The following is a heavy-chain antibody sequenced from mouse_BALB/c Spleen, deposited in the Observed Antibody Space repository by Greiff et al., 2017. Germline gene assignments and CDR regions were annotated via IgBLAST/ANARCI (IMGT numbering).Heavy chain of an antibody. V-gene: IGHV2-6-4*01. CDR2: IWGGGST. CDR3: ARKPHLYGSSYDYYAMDY. CDR1: GFSLSRYS. D-gene: IGHD1-1*01. Sequence: VMLVESGPGLVAPSQSLSITCTVSGFSLSRYSVHWVRQPPGKGLEWLGMIWGGGSTDYNSALKSRLSISKDNSKSQVFLKMNSLQTDDTAMYYCARKPHLYGSSYDYYAMDYWGQGTSVTVSS. J-gene: IGHJ4*01.